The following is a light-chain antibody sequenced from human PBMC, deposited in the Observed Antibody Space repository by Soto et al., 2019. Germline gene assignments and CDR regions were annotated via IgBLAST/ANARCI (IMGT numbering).Light chain of an antibody. CDR2: GAS. V-gene: IGKV3-20*01. CDR3: QQYGSSPSIT. Sequence: EIVLTQSPGTLSLSPGDRATLSCKASQSVTSTYLAWYRQKPGQAPRLLIHGASSRATGIPDRFSGSWSGTDFTLTISRLEPEDFAVYYCQQYGSSPSITFGQGTRL. CDR1: QSVTSTY. J-gene: IGKJ5*01.